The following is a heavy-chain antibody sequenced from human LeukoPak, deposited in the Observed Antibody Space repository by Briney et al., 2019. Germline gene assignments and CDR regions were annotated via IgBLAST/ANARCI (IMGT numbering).Heavy chain of an antibody. Sequence: GGSLRLSCAASGFTFSSYSMNWARQAPGKGLEWVSSISSSSSYIYYADSVKGRFTISRDNAKNSLYLQMNSLRAEDTAVYYCARDRAYYDILTGYYLDYWGQGTLVTVSS. V-gene: IGHV3-21*01. CDR1: GFTFSSYS. CDR3: ARDRAYYDILTGYYLDY. CDR2: ISSSSSYI. D-gene: IGHD3-9*01. J-gene: IGHJ4*02.